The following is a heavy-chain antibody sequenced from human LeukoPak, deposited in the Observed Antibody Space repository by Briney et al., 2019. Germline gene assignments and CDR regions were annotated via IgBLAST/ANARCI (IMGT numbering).Heavy chain of an antibody. CDR3: ARDQSDCSGGSCYVRDDLDY. Sequence: GGSLRLSCAASGFTFSNYWMNWVRQAPGKGLEWVANIKQDGSEKYYVDSVKGRFTISRDNAKNSLYLQMNSLRAEDTAVYYCARDQSDCSGGSCYVRDDLDYWGQGTLVTVSS. CDR2: IKQDGSEK. D-gene: IGHD2-15*01. J-gene: IGHJ4*02. CDR1: GFTFSNYW. V-gene: IGHV3-7*03.